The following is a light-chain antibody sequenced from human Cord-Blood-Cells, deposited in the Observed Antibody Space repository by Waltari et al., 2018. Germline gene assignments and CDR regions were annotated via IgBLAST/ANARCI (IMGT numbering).Light chain of an antibody. CDR3: CSYAGSRV. CDR2: EGS. V-gene: IGLV2-23*01. J-gene: IGLJ2*01. CDR1: SSDVGSYNL. Sequence: QSALTQPASVSGSPGQSITISCTGTSSDVGSYNLVSWYQQHPGKAPKLMIYEGSKRPSGVSNRISSSRSGNTASLTSSGLQAEDEADYYCCSYAGSRVFGGGTKLTVL.